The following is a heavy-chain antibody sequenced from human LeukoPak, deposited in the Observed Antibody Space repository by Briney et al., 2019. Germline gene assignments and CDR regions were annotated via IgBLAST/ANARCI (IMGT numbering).Heavy chain of an antibody. CDR2: ISRSGGST. V-gene: IGHV3-23*01. CDR1: GFIFSNAW. D-gene: IGHD3-22*01. Sequence: GGSLRLSCAASGFIFSNAWMSWVRQAPGKGLEWVSAISRSGGSTHYADSVKGRFTMSRDNSKNTLYLQMNSLRAEDTAVYYCAKPFSPYYYDSSGYYWGYFDYWGQGTLVTVSS. CDR3: AKPFSPYYYDSSGYYWGYFDY. J-gene: IGHJ4*02.